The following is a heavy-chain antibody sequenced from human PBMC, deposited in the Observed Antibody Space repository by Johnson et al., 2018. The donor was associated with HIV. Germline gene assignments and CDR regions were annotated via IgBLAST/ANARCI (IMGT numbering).Heavy chain of an antibody. CDR1: GFTFSSYA. Sequence: VQLVESGGGVVQPGRSLRLSCAASGFTFSSYAMHWVRQAPGKGLEWVSSIGTAGDTSYSGSVKGRFNISRDNSKNTLYLQMNSLRGEDTAVYYCASGDDDGFWGQGTKVIVSS. CDR2: IGTAGDT. D-gene: IGHD5-12*01. V-gene: IGHV3-13*01. J-gene: IGHJ3*01. CDR3: ASGDDDGF.